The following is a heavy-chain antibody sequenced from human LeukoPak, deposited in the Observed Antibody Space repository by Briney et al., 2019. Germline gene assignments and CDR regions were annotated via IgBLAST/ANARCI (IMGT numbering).Heavy chain of an antibody. CDR1: GFTFSDYG. Sequence: GGSLRLSCAASGFTFSDYGMHWVRQAPDKGLEWVAFIRYDGSNKYYTDSVKARFTISRDNSKNTLYLQMNSLRAEDTAVYYCAKAAHYDFWSGYDYWGQGTVVTVSS. D-gene: IGHD3-3*01. J-gene: IGHJ4*02. CDR2: IRYDGSNK. V-gene: IGHV3-30*02. CDR3: AKAAHYDFWSGYDY.